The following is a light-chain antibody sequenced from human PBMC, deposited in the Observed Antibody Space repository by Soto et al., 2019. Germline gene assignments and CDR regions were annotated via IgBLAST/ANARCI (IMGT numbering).Light chain of an antibody. J-gene: IGKJ1*01. CDR1: QSVSSY. CDR3: QQRSHWPTWT. CDR2: DAS. V-gene: IGKV3-11*01. Sequence: EIVLTQSPATLSLSPGERATLSCRASQSVSSYLAWYQQKPGQAPRLLIFDASIRATGIPARFSGSGSGTDFTLTISSLEPEDFAVYYCQQRSHWPTWTFGQGTKGEIK.